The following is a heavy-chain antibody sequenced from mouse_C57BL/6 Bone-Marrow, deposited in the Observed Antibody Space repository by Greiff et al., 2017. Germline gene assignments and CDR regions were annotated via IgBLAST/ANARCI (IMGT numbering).Heavy chain of an antibody. CDR2: ILPGSGST. CDR3: ATIYCGKGDY. J-gene: IGHJ2*01. CDR1: GYTFTGSW. Sequence: QVQLQQSGAELMKPGASVKLSCKATGYTFTGSWIEWVKQRPGHGLEWIGEILPGSGSTNYNEKFKGKATFTADTSSNTAYMQLSRLTTEDSAIYYCATIYCGKGDYWGQGTTLTVSS. V-gene: IGHV1-9*01. D-gene: IGHD2-1*01.